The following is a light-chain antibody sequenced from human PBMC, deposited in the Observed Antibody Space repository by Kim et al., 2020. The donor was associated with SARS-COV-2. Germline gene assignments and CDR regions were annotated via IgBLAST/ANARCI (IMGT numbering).Light chain of an antibody. J-gene: IGKJ1*01. V-gene: IGKV1-27*01. Sequence: DIQLTQSPSSLSAFVGDRVTITCRASQGISDYLAWYQHKPGKGPNLLIYAASTVQSGVPRRFSGSGSGTDFTLTISGLQPDDVATYYCQNYNTAPQTFGQGTKVDIK. CDR1: QGISDY. CDR2: AAS. CDR3: QNYNTAPQT.